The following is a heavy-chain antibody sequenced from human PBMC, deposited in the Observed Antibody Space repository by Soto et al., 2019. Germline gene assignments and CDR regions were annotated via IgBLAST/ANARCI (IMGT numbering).Heavy chain of an antibody. D-gene: IGHD3-16*01. J-gene: IGHJ4*02. V-gene: IGHV4-59*08. CDR3: ARREIVSTFGGYDY. CDR1: RGSISGYY. CDR2: IHSSGST. Sequence: TLSLTCTVSRGSISGYYWSWIRQPPGKGLEWIGYIHSSGSTNYSPPLKSRVTMSVDTSKNQFSLKLSSVTAADTSVYYCARREIVSTFGGYDYWGQGTLVTVSS.